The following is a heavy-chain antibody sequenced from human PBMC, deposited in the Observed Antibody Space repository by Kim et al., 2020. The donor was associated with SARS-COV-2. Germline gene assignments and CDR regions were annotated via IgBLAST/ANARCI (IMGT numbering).Heavy chain of an antibody. CDR2: IYYTGTT. CDR1: GVSITNKFYH. J-gene: IGHJ4*01. D-gene: IGHD3-10*02. CDR3: ARHRNVPASSISDN. V-gene: IGHV4-39*01. Sequence: SETLSLTCSVSGVSITNKFYHWGWIRQPPGKGLEWIGIIYYTGTTYFNPSLESRVTLSLDTPKNQFSLKLNSVTAEDTALYFCARHRNVPASSISDNWGHGTLVTVSS.